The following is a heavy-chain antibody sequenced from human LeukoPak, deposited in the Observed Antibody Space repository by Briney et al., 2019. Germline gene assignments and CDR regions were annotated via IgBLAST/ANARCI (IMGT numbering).Heavy chain of an antibody. J-gene: IGHJ4*02. CDR2: IYNSGTT. Sequence: SETLSLTCTVSGGSVSSGDYYWSWIRQPPGKGLEWIGHIYNSGTTNYNPSLKSRVTMSVDTSKNQFSLKLSSVTAADTAVYYCAREFAYWGQGTLVTVS. CDR1: GGSVSSGDYY. CDR3: AREFAY. V-gene: IGHV4-61*08.